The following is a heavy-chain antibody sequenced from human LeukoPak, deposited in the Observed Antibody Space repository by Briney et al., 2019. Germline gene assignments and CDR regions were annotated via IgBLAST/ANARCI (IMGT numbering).Heavy chain of an antibody. CDR3: AKNSGSYCSY. Sequence: GGSLRLSCAASGFTFSSYAMSWVRQAPGKGLEWVSAISGTVGGTKYADSVEGRFTISRDNAKSTLYLQMNSLRAEDTAVYYCAKNSGSYCSYWGQGTLVTVSP. J-gene: IGHJ4*02. CDR2: ISGTVGGT. CDR1: GFTFSSYA. V-gene: IGHV3-23*01. D-gene: IGHD1-26*01.